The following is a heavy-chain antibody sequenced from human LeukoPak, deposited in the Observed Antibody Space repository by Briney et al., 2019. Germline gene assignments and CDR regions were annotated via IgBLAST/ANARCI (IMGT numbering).Heavy chain of an antibody. J-gene: IGHJ4*02. V-gene: IGHV3-23*01. CDR1: GFIFSNYA. CDR2: ISGSGDST. D-gene: IGHD6-13*01. CDR3: AKSRSSGSSSSNY. Sequence: GGSQRLSCEASGFIFSNYALSWVRQAPGKGLEWVSSISGSGDSTYYADSVKGRFTISRDNSKNTLYLQMNSLRADDTALYYCAKSRSSGSSSSNYWGQGTLVSVSS.